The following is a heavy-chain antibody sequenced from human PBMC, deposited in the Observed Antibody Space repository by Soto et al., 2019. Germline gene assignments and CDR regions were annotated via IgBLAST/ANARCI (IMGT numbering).Heavy chain of an antibody. CDR3: ARTYCSSTSCYMAGY. J-gene: IGHJ4*02. CDR2: IDPSGSYT. CDR1: GYSFTSYW. Sequence: PGESLKISCKGSGYSFTSYWISWVRQMPGKGLEWMGRIDPSGSYTNYSPSFQGHVTISADKSISTAYLQWSSLKASDTAMYYCARTYCSSTSCYMAGYWGQGTLVTVSS. D-gene: IGHD2-2*02. V-gene: IGHV5-10-1*01.